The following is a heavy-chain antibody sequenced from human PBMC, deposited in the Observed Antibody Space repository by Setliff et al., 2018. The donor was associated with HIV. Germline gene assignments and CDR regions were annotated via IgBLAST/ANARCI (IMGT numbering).Heavy chain of an antibody. CDR2: IYYSGTT. CDR3: ARVSCSSWYSIPRYYYYSMDV. Sequence: SETLSLTCTVSGGSISSDAYYWGWIRQPPGKGLEWIGTIYYSGTTYYDPSLMSRVTISVDTSKSHFSLRLSSVTAAGTAVYYCARVSCSSWYSIPRYYYYSMDVWGNGTTVTVSS. D-gene: IGHD6-13*01. CDR1: GGSISSDAYY. J-gene: IGHJ6*03. V-gene: IGHV4-39*02.